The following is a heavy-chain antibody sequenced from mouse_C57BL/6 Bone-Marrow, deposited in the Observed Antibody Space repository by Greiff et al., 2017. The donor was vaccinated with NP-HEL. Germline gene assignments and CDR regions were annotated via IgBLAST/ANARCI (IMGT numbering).Heavy chain of an antibody. Sequence: VQLQQPGAELVRPGSSVKLSCKASGSTFTSYWMHWVKQRPIQGLDWIGNIDPSDSVTHYHQNIKDKATLTLDKSSSTAYMQLSSLTSEDSAVYYCARRTSYDYDGFAYGGQGTLVTVSA. D-gene: IGHD2-4*01. J-gene: IGHJ3*01. CDR1: GSTFTSYW. CDR3: ARRTSYDYDGFAY. CDR2: IDPSDSVT. V-gene: IGHV1-52*01.